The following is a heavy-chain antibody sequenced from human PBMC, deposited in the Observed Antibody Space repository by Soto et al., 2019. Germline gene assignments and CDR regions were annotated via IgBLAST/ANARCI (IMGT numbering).Heavy chain of an antibody. CDR1: GYTFTSYY. CDR3: VREVAVAGPDYYYYGMDV. J-gene: IGHJ6*02. CDR2: INPSGGST. V-gene: IGHV1-46*01. D-gene: IGHD6-19*01. Sequence: ASVKVSCKASGYTFTSYYMHWVRQAPGQGLEWMGIINPSGGSTSYAQKFQGRVTMTRDTSTSTVYMELSSLRSEDTAVYYCVREVAVAGPDYYYYGMDVWGQGTTVTVSS.